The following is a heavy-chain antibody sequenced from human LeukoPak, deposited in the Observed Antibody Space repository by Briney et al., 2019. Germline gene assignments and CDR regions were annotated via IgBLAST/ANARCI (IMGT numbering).Heavy chain of an antibody. CDR3: ARSIPLVGAAGYSPGDY. D-gene: IGHD6-13*01. Sequence: ASVKVSCKASGYTFTSYYMHWVRQAPGQGLEWMGGFDPEDGETIYAQKFQGRVTMTEDTSTDTAYMELSSLRSEDTAVYYCARSIPLVGAAGYSPGDYWGQGTLVTVSS. V-gene: IGHV1-24*01. CDR1: GYTFTSYY. J-gene: IGHJ4*02. CDR2: FDPEDGET.